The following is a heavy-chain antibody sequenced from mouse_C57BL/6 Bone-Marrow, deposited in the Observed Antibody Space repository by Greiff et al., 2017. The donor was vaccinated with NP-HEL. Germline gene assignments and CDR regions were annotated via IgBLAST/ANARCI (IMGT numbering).Heavy chain of an antibody. V-gene: IGHV1-76*01. D-gene: IGHD4-1*01. Sequence: VQLQESGAELVRPGASVKLSCKASGYTFTDYYINWVKQRPGQGLEWIARIYPGSGNTYYNEKFKGQATLTAETSSSTAYMQLSSLTSEDSAVYFCARWETGTGFAYWGQGTLVTVSA. CDR3: ARWETGTGFAY. CDR2: IYPGSGNT. CDR1: GYTFTDYY. J-gene: IGHJ3*01.